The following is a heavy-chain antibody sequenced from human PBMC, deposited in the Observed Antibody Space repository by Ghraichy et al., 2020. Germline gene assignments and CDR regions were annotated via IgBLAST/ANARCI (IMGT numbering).Heavy chain of an antibody. J-gene: IGHJ6*02. V-gene: IGHV3-15*07. Sequence: GGSLRLSCAASGFTFSNAWMNWVRQAPGKGLEWVGRIKSKTDGGTTDYAAPVKGRFTISRDDSKNTLYLQMNSLKTEDTAVYYCTTGPVCSSTSCPKDYYYYYGMDVWGQGTTVTVSS. CDR2: IKSKTDGGTT. CDR3: TTGPVCSSTSCPKDYYYYYGMDV. D-gene: IGHD2-2*01. CDR1: GFTFSNAW.